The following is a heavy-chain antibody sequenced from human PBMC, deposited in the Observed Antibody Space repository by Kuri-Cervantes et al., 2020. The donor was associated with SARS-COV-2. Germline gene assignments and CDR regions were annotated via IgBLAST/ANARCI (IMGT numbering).Heavy chain of an antibody. D-gene: IGHD2-8*02. J-gene: IGHJ3*02. CDR1: GGSFSGHY. CDR3: ARGEGIVLVVYALAFDI. Sequence: SETLSLTCAVYGGSFSGHYWSWIRQPPGKGLEWIGEINHSGSTNYNPSLKSRVTISVDTSKNQFSLKLSSVTAADTAVYYCARGEGIVLVVYALAFDIWGQGTMVTVSS. V-gene: IGHV4-34*01. CDR2: INHSGST.